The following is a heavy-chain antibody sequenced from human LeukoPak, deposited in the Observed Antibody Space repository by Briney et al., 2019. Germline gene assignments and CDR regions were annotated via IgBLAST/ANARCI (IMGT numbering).Heavy chain of an antibody. V-gene: IGHV1-18*01. J-gene: IGHJ4*02. CDR1: GYTFTSYG. CDR2: ISAYNGNT. CDR3: ARDQFEYYDILTGPDY. D-gene: IGHD3-9*01. Sequence: ASVKVSCKASGYTFTSYGISWVRQAPGQGLEWMGWISAYNGNTNYAQKLQGRVTMTTDTSTSTAYMELRSLRSDDTAVYYCARDQFEYYDILTGPDYWGRGTLVTVSS.